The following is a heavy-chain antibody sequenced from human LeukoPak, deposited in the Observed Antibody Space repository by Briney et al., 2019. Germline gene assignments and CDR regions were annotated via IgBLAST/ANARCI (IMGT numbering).Heavy chain of an antibody. CDR1: GRTCGSYA. J-gene: IGHJ4*02. V-gene: IGHV3-23*01. CDR2: ISGSGGST. CDR3: AKTTAGYSSGRYPGWPVDY. D-gene: IGHD6-19*01. Sequence: TGGSLRLPCAASGRTCGSYAMYWVRQAPGKRLEWVSGISGSGGSTFYADSVKGRFTISRDNSENTVYLQMNSLRADDTAVYYCAKTTAGYSSGRYPGWPVDYWGQGTLVTVSS.